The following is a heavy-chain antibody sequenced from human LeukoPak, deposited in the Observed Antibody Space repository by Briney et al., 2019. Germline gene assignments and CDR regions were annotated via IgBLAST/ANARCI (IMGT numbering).Heavy chain of an antibody. D-gene: IGHD2-21*02. V-gene: IGHV1-2*02. CDR3: ARGQLPVVTGTNWFDP. Sequence: GASVTVSCKASGYTFTGYYMHWVRQAPGQGLEGMGWINPNSGDTNYAQNFQGRVTMTRNTSISTAYMELSSLRSEDTAVYYCARGQLPVVTGTNWFDPWGQGTLVTVSS. CDR2: INPNSGDT. J-gene: IGHJ5*02. CDR1: GYTFTGYY.